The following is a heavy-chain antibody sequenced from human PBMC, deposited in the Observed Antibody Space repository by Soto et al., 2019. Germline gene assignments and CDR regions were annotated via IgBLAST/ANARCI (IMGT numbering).Heavy chain of an antibody. CDR2: ISWNSGTI. CDR1: GFIFDDYA. D-gene: IGHD3-22*01. J-gene: IGHJ6*02. CDR3: AKDREGSSGWYGMDV. V-gene: IGHV3-9*01. Sequence: EVQLVESGGNLVQPGKSLRLSCAASGFIFDDYAMHWVRQVPGKGLEWVSAISWNSGTIAYADSVKGRFTISRDNAKNSLYLHMNSLRSEDTALYYCAKDREGSSGWYGMDVWGQGTTVTVSS.